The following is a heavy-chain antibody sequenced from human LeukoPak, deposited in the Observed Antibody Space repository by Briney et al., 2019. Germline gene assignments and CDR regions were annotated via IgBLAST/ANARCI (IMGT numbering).Heavy chain of an antibody. J-gene: IGHJ4*02. Sequence: SETLSLTCAVYGGSFSGYYWSWIRQPPGKGLEWIGEINHSGSTNYNPSLKSRVTISVDTSKNQFSLKLSSVTAADTAVYYCARGPWYGYVWGSYRPPPFDYWGQGTLVTVSS. V-gene: IGHV4-34*01. CDR1: GGSFSGYY. CDR2: INHSGST. D-gene: IGHD3-16*02. CDR3: ARGPWYGYVWGSYRPPPFDY.